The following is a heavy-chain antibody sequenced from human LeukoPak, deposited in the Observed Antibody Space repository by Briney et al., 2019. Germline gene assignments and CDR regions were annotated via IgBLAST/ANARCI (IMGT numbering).Heavy chain of an antibody. CDR3: AKGRKRTTVTTFDY. V-gene: IGHV3-23*01. Sequence: GGSLTLSCAASGHTFSSYAMSWLRQAPGQGLEWVLDISGCGGSTYYADSVKGRFTISRDNSKNTLYLQMNSLRAEDTAVYCCAKGRKRTTVTTFDYWGQGTLVTVSS. CDR1: GHTFSSYA. CDR2: ISGCGGST. D-gene: IGHD4-17*01. J-gene: IGHJ4*02.